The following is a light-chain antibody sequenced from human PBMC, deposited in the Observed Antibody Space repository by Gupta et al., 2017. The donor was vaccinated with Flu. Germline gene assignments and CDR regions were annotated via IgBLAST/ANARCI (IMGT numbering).Light chain of an antibody. V-gene: IGLV2-14*03. CDR3: SSYTGSVTV. CDR1: SSDIGGYNY. CDR2: DVS. J-gene: IGLJ3*02. Sequence: QSALTQPASVSGSPGQSITISCTGTSSDIGGYNYVSWYQQYPGKVPKLLIYDVSYRPSGISDRFSGSKSGNTASLTISGLQADDEADYYCSSYTGSVTVFGGGTKLTV.